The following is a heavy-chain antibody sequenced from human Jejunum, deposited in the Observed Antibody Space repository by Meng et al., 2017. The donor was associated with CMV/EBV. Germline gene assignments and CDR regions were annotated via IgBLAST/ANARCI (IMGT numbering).Heavy chain of an antibody. CDR1: GFALSKYW. V-gene: IGHV3-74*03. Sequence: CAASGFALSKYWMSWVRQVPGKGLVWVSYISGEESHTTYADSVRGRFTISRDNAKNTLYLQMSSLRDEDTADYYCARGGPGAFDIWGQGTMVTVSS. CDR2: ISGEESHT. CDR3: ARGGPGAFDI. J-gene: IGHJ3*02. D-gene: IGHD3-16*01.